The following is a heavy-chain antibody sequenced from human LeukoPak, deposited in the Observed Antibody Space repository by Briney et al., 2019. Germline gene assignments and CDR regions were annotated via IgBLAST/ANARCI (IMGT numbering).Heavy chain of an antibody. Sequence: GGSLRLSCAASGFTFSGYAMNWVRQAPGKGLEWVSSISDSGVFIYYADSVKGRFTTSRDNSKNTLYLQMNSLRAEDSAVYYCAKHIVVVVGGSNSYAFDIWGQGTMVTVSS. D-gene: IGHD2-15*01. J-gene: IGHJ3*02. CDR3: AKHIVVVVGGSNSYAFDI. CDR2: ISDSGVFI. V-gene: IGHV3-23*01. CDR1: GFTFSGYA.